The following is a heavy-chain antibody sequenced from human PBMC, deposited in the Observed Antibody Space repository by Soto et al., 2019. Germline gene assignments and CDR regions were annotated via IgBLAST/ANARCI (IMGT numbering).Heavy chain of an antibody. V-gene: IGHV4-31*03. J-gene: IGHJ5*02. CDR1: GGSISSGGYY. D-gene: IGHD2-21*01. CDR2: IYYSGST. CDR3: ARSQVVVIAIGHYNRFDP. Sequence: SETLSLTCTVSGGSISSGGYYWSWIRQHPGKGLEWIGYIYYSGSTYYNPSLKSRVTISVDTSKNQFSLKLSSVTAADTAVYYCARSQVVVIAIGHYNRFDPWGQGTLVTVSS.